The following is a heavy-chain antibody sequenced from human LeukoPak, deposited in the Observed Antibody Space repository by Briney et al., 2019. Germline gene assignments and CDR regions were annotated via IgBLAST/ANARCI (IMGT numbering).Heavy chain of an antibody. Sequence: SETLSLTCTVSGGSISSYYWSWIRQPPGKGLEWIGYIHYSGSTNYNPSLKSRVTISVDTSKNQFSLKLSSVTAADTAVYYCARDRGYCGGDCYPSYGMDVWGQGTTVTVSS. CDR1: GGSISSYY. J-gene: IGHJ6*02. CDR3: ARDRGYCGGDCYPSYGMDV. V-gene: IGHV4-59*01. CDR2: IHYSGST. D-gene: IGHD2-21*02.